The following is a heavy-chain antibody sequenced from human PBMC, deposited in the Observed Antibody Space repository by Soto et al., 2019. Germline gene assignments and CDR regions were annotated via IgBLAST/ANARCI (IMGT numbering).Heavy chain of an antibody. CDR2: INPSSGAT. J-gene: IGHJ6*04. D-gene: IGHD2-2*03. V-gene: IGHV1-46*01. CDR3: ASELVRFGYDYSHYYGLDV. CDR1: GYTFTSYY. Sequence: ASVNGACKESGYTFTSYYLHWVRQAPGQGLEGMGIINPSSGATTYAQNFQGRVTITRETTSSTVYMDLTSLRAADTAVYYCASELVRFGYDYSHYYGLDVWSKG.